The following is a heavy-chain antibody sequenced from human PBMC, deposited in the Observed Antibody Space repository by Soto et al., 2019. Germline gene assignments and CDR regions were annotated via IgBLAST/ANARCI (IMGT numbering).Heavy chain of an antibody. Sequence: QVTLKESGPTLLRPTQTLTLTCTFSGFSLNTSGVGVGWIRQPPGRALEWLALIYWDDDKRYSPSLKNRLTITKDSSKSQVVLTMANMDPVDTATYYCALSGWLGGRLEFDDCGQGALVTVST. D-gene: IGHD3-10*01. J-gene: IGHJ4*02. CDR1: GFSLNTSGVG. CDR2: IYWDDDK. CDR3: ALSGWLGGRLEFDD. V-gene: IGHV2-5*02.